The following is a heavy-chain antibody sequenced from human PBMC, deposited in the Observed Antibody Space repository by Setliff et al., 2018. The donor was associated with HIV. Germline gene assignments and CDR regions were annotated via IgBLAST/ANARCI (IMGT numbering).Heavy chain of an antibody. D-gene: IGHD5-18*01. CDR1: DGSIRGHY. Sequence: SETLSLTCTVSDGSIRGHYWSWIRQPPGKGLEWIGYVYYSGSTNYNPSLKSRVTVSVDTSKNQFSLELTSVTAADTAVYFCARGAGYSYFDYYYYMDVWGKGTTVTVSS. CDR2: VYYSGST. V-gene: IGHV4-59*11. CDR3: ARGAGYSYFDYYYYMDV. J-gene: IGHJ6*03.